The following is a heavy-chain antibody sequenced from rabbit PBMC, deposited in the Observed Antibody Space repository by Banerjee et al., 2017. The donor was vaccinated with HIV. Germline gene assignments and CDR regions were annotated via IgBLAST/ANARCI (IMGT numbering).Heavy chain of an antibody. D-gene: IGHD1-1*01. CDR3: ARDGASGYNFNL. Sequence: QEQLEESGGDLVKPEGSLTLTCTASGFSFNNKYVMCWVRQAPGKGLEWIACINTISGDTVYATWAKGRFTISKASWTTVTLQMTTLTAADTATYFCARDGASGYNFNLWGPGTLVTVS. CDR2: INTISGDT. V-gene: IGHV1S45*01. J-gene: IGHJ4*01. CDR1: GFSFNNKYV.